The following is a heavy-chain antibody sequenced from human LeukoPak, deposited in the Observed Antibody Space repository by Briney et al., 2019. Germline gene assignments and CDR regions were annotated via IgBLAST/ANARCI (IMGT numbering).Heavy chain of an antibody. J-gene: IGHJ6*03. CDR2: INPNSGGT. CDR3: ARGPLPAVFDYYSYMDV. Sequence: GASVTVSCKASGYTFTGYFMHWVRQAPGQGLEWMGWINPNSGGTSYAQMFKGRVTMTRDTSISTAYMELRRLRSDDTAVFYCARGPLPAVFDYYSYMDVWGKGTTVTVSS. D-gene: IGHD2-2*01. V-gene: IGHV1-2*02. CDR1: GYTFTGYF.